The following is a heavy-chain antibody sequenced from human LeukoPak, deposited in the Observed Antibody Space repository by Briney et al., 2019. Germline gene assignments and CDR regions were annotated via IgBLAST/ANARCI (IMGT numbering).Heavy chain of an antibody. Sequence: PGGSLRLSCAASVFTFSSYGMHWVRQAPGKGLEWVAFIRYDGSNKYYADSVKGRFTISRDNSKNTLYLQMNSLRAEDTAVYYCAKYSYGSGDDAFDIWGQGTMVTVSS. V-gene: IGHV3-30*02. D-gene: IGHD3-10*01. J-gene: IGHJ3*02. CDR1: VFTFSSYG. CDR2: IRYDGSNK. CDR3: AKYSYGSGDDAFDI.